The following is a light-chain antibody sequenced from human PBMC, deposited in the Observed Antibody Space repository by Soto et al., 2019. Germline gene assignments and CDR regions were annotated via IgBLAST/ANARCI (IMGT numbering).Light chain of an antibody. J-gene: IGLJ1*01. V-gene: IGLV1-44*01. CDR3: AAWDDRLYIYV. CDR1: NSNIKGNT. CDR2: SND. Sequence: QSVLTHPPSASGTPGQRVTISCSGSNSNIKGNTVNWYQQLPGTAPKLLISSNDLRPSGVPDRFSGSKSGTSASLAISGLQSDDEADYYCAAWDDRLYIYVFGTGTKLTVL.